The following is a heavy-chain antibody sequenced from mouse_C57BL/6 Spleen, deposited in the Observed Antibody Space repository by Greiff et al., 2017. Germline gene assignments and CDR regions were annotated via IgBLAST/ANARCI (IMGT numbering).Heavy chain of an antibody. CDR1: GYTFTSYW. CDR3: ARWNYGNYAAGFDY. CDR2: IDPSDSYT. Sequence: QVQLQQPGAELVKPGASVKLSCKASGYTFTSYWMQWVKQRPGQGLEWIGEIDPSDSYTNYNQKFKGKATLTVDTSSSTAYMQLSSLTSEDSGVYSGARWNYGNYAAGFDYWGQGTLVTVSA. D-gene: IGHD2-1*01. V-gene: IGHV1-50*01. J-gene: IGHJ3*01.